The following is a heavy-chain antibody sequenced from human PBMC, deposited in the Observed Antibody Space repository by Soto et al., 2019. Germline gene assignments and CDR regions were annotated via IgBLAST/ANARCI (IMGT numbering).Heavy chain of an antibody. CDR2: IYWDNDR. D-gene: IGHD1-26*01. Sequence: QITLKESGPTLVEPTQTLTLTCSFSGFSLSNSGVGVGWFRQSPGKPLECLGIIYWDNDRRYNPSLKDRRSITKDPSKNQVVVTMTDMEPVDTGTYYCAHRVRYSGSWDVGWCDSWGQGTPVTVS. J-gene: IGHJ5*01. CDR3: AHRVRYSGSWDVGWCDS. V-gene: IGHV2-5*02. CDR1: GFSLSNSGVG.